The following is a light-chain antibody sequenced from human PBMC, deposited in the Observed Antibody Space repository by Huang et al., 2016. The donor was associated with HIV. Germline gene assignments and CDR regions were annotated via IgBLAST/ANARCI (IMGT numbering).Light chain of an antibody. CDR2: AAS. Sequence: ETVMTQSPVTLSVSPGDRDSLSCRSSQIVSSHLAWYQQKPGQAPRLLMYAASTRATGVPARFSGSGAGTEFTLTISTLQSEDSAVYYCQQYNDFRSTFGPGTRVEIK. CDR3: QQYNDFRST. CDR1: QIVSSH. J-gene: IGKJ3*01. V-gene: IGKV3-15*01.